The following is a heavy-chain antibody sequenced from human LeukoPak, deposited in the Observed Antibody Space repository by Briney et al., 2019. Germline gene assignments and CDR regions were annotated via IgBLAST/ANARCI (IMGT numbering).Heavy chain of an antibody. CDR2: ISYDGSNK. J-gene: IGHJ4*02. Sequence: PGRSLRLSCAASGFTFSSYAMHCVRQAPGKGLEWVAVISYDGSNKYYADSVKGRFTISRDNSKNTLYLQMNSLRAEDTAVYYCARDGRQWLAQGCFDYWGQGTLVTVSS. CDR3: ARDGRQWLAQGCFDY. V-gene: IGHV3-30*04. CDR1: GFTFSSYA. D-gene: IGHD6-19*01.